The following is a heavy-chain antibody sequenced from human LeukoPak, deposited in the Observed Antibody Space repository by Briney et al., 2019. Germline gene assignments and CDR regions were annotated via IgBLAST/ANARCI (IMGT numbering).Heavy chain of an antibody. V-gene: IGHV1-2*02. D-gene: IGHD6-19*01. CDR2: INPNSGGT. Sequence: GASVKVSCKASGYTFTGYYMHWVRQAPGQGLEWMGCINPNSGGTNYAQRFQGRVTMTRDTSISTAYMELSRLRSDDTAVYYCARDRDQWLPERCDYWGQGTLVTVSS. CDR3: ARDRDQWLPERCDY. CDR1: GYTFTGYY. J-gene: IGHJ4*02.